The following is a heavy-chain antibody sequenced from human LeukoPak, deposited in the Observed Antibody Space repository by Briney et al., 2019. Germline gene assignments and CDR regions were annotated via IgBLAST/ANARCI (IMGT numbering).Heavy chain of an antibody. Sequence: GGSLRLSCAASGFTFSNYGMHWVRQAPGKGLEWVAVISYDGGNKYYVDSVKGRFTISRDNSKNTLYLQMNSLRAEDTAVYFCSRETSSAYYYFDYWGQGTLVTVSS. CDR1: GFTFSNYG. CDR3: SRETSSAYYYFDY. V-gene: IGHV3-30*03. CDR2: ISYDGGNK. J-gene: IGHJ4*02. D-gene: IGHD3-22*01.